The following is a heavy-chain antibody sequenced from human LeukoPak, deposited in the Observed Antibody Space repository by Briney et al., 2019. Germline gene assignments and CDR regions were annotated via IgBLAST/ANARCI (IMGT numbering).Heavy chain of an antibody. CDR3: AKQLGYCSDGSCYFPY. Sequence: GGSLRLSCAASGFTFSSYGMHWVRQAPGKGLEWVAVIWYDGSNKYYADSVKGRFTISRDNSKNTLCLQMNSLRAEDTAVYYCAKQLGYCSDGSCYFPYWGQGTLVTVSS. J-gene: IGHJ4*02. CDR1: GFTFSSYG. D-gene: IGHD2-15*01. V-gene: IGHV3-33*06. CDR2: IWYDGSNK.